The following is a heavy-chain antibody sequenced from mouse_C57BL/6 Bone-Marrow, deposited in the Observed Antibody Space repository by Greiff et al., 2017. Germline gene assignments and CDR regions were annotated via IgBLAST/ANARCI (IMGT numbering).Heavy chain of an antibody. J-gene: IGHJ1*03. CDR1: GYTFTSYW. CDR2: IDPSDSYT. CDR3: ARSPYYYGSSWNWYFDV. D-gene: IGHD1-1*01. Sequence: VKLMESGAELVMPGASVKLSCKASGYTFTSYWMHWVKQRPGQGLEWIGEIDPSDSYTNYNQKFKGKSTLTVDKSSSTAYMQLSSLTSEDSAVYYCARSPYYYGSSWNWYFDVWGTGTTVTVSS. V-gene: IGHV1-69*01.